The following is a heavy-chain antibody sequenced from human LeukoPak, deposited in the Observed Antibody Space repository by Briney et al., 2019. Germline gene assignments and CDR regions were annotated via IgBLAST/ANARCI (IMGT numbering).Heavy chain of an antibody. CDR2: INHSGTT. V-gene: IGHV4-34*01. J-gene: IGHJ5*02. CDR1: GGSFSGYY. CDR3: AGTPNCRGGTCYSRWFDP. Sequence: SETLSLTCAVSGGSFSGYYWSWIRQPPGKGLEWIGEINHSGTTNYNPSLKSRVTISVDTSKNQFSLKLSSVAAADTAVYYCAGTPNCRGGTCYSRWFDPWGQGTLVTVSS. D-gene: IGHD2-15*01.